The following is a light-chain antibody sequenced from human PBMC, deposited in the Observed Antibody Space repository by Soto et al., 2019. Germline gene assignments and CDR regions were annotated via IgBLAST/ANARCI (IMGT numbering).Light chain of an antibody. J-gene: IGKJ1*01. CDR1: QSVSIK. CDR3: QQYNNWPPTWT. V-gene: IGKV3-15*01. Sequence: EIVMTQSPATLSVSPGERATLSCRASQSVSIKLAWYQQKPGQAPRLLIYGTSTRATGIPARFSGSGSGTEFTLTISSLQSEDFAVYYCQQYNNWPPTWTFGQGTKVDIK. CDR2: GTS.